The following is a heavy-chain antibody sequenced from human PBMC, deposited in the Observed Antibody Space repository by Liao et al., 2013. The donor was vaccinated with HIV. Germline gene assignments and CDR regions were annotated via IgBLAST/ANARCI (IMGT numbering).Heavy chain of an antibody. Sequence: QVQLQESGPGLVKPSETLSLTCSVSGGSITSYYWSWIRQPPGKGLEWIGYIFYSGTTNYNPSLKSRVTISLDTSKNQFSLKLSSVTAADTAVYYCARSSFGSGSYYLNWFDPWGQGTLVTVSS. CDR2: IFYSGTT. V-gene: IGHV4-59*01. J-gene: IGHJ5*02. CDR3: ARSSFGSGSYYLNWFDP. D-gene: IGHD3-10*01. CDR1: GGSITSYY.